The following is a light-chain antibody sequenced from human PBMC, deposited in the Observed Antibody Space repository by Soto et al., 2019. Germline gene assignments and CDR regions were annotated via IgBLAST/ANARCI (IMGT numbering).Light chain of an antibody. J-gene: IGKJ1*01. Sequence: DIVMTQTPLSSPVTLGQAASISCRASHSVGSLLAWYQQKPGQAPRLLLYFGSNRAAGIPDRFSGSGSGTDFTLTIDSLEPEDFALFYCQQRSSWPWTFGQGTKVDIK. CDR2: FGS. CDR1: HSVGSL. V-gene: IGKV3-11*01. CDR3: QQRSSWPWT.